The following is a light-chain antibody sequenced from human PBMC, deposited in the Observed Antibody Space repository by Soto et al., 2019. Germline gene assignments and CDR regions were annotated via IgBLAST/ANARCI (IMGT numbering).Light chain of an antibody. V-gene: IGKV1-12*01. J-gene: IGKJ2*01. CDR2: SAS. CDR3: QPANSFPPYT. CDR1: QGIDSW. Sequence: DIQMTQSPSSVSASVGDRVTITCRASQGIDSWLAWYQQKPGKAPKLLIYSASTLQSGVPSRFSGSGSGTDFTLTISSLQPEDFATYFCQPANSFPPYTFGQGTKLEIK.